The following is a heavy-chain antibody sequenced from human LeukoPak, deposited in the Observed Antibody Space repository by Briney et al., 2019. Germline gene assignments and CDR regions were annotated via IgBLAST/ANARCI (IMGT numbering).Heavy chain of an antibody. CDR2: IIPILGIA. J-gene: IGHJ6*02. CDR3: ARAYSGSYSYYYYYGMDV. V-gene: IGHV1-69*04. Sequence: ASVKVSCKAPGGTFSSYAISWVRQAPGQGLEWMGRIIPILGIANYAQKFQGRVTITADKSTSTAYMELSSLRSEDTAVYYCARAYSGSYSYYYYYGMDVWGQGTTVTVSS. CDR1: GGTFSSYA. D-gene: IGHD1-26*01.